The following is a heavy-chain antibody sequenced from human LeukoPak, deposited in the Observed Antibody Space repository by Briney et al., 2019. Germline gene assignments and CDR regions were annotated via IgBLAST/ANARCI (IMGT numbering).Heavy chain of an antibody. Sequence: PGRSLRLSCAASGFTFSSYAMHWVCQAPGKGLEWVAVISYDGSNKYYADSVKGRFTISRDNSKNTLYLQMNSLRAEDTAVYYCARSSRPAGAFDYWGQGTLVTVSS. CDR2: ISYDGSNK. CDR1: GFTFSSYA. D-gene: IGHD3-10*01. V-gene: IGHV3-30-3*01. CDR3: ARSSRPAGAFDY. J-gene: IGHJ4*02.